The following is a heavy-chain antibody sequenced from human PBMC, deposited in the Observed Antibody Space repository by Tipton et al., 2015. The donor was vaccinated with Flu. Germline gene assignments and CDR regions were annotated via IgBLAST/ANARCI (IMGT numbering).Heavy chain of an antibody. J-gene: IGHJ4*02. V-gene: IGHV3-53*01. CDR2: IYSGGST. CDR1: GFTVSSNY. CDR3: ARADVGLVLDY. Sequence: SLRLSCAASGFTVSSNYMSWVRQAPGKGLEWVSVIYSGGSTYYADSVKGRFTIPRDNSKNTLYLQMNSLRAEDTAVYYCARADVGLVLDYWGQGTLVTVSS. D-gene: IGHD6-19*01.